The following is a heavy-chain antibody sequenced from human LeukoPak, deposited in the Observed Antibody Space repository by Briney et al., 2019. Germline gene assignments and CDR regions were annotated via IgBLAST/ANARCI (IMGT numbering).Heavy chain of an antibody. J-gene: IGHJ5*02. V-gene: IGHV4-59*08. CDR3: ARHGPYDILTGYYNWFDP. D-gene: IGHD3-9*01. CDR1: NGSFSIYY. CDR2: IYYSGST. Sequence: SETLSLTCTVSNGSFSIYYGSWFRQPPGKGLEWIGFIYYSGSTNYNPSLKSRVTISVDTSKNQFSLKLSSVTAADTAVYYCARHGPYDILTGYYNWFDPWGQGTLVTVSS.